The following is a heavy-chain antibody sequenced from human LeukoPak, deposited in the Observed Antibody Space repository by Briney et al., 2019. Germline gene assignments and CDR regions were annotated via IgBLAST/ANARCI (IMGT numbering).Heavy chain of an antibody. CDR1: GYTFTSYD. CDR2: MNPNSGNT. J-gene: IGHJ4*02. D-gene: IGHD3-10*01. CDR3: ARANRFSMVRGVTLYYFDY. V-gene: IGHV1-8*01. Sequence: GASVKVSCKASGYTFTSYDINWVRQATGQGLEWMGWMNPNSGNTGYAQKFQGRVTMTRNTSISTAYMELSSLRSEDTAVYYCARANRFSMVRGVTLYYFDYWGQGTLVTVSS.